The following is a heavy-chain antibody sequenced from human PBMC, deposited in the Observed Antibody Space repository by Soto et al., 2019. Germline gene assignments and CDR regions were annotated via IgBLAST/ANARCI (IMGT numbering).Heavy chain of an antibody. CDR1: GGTFSSYT. D-gene: IGHD2-15*01. CDR3: GRDGVGYCSGGSCYSGRWFAP. J-gene: IGHJ5*02. V-gene: IGHV1-69*08. Sequence: QVQLVQSGAEVKKPGSSVKVSCKASGGTFSSYTISWVRQAPGQGLEWMGRIIPILGIANYAQKFQGRVMNTADKSTSTAYMELSSPRSEDTAVYYCGRDGVGYCSGGSCYSGRWFAPWGQGTLVTVSS. CDR2: IIPILGIA.